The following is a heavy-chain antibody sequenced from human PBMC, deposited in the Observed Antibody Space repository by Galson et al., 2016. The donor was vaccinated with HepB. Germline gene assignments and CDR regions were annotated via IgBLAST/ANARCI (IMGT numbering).Heavy chain of an antibody. CDR2: IYGSGST. V-gene: IGHV4-4*08. J-gene: IGHJ4*01. CDR3: ARTAARLYFDD. Sequence: SETLSLTCTVSGGSVSGYYWSWIRQPPGKGLEWIGHIYGSGSTNYNPPLKSRVTISVDTSKNQFSLKLSSVTAADTAVYYCARTAARLYFDDWGQGTLVTVSS. CDR1: GGSVSGYY. D-gene: IGHD6-6*01.